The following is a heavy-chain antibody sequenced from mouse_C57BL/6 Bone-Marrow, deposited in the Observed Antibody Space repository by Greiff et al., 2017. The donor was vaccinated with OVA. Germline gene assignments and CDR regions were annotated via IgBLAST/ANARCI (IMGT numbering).Heavy chain of an antibody. CDR2: INPYNGGT. J-gene: IGHJ3*01. CDR3: ARDSSGLAWFAY. Sequence: EVQLQQSGPVLVKPGASVKMSCKASGYTFTDYYMNWVKQSHGKSLEWIGVINPYNGGTSYNQKFKGKATLTVDKSSSTAYMELNSLTSEDSAVYYCARDSSGLAWFAYWGQGTLVTVSA. V-gene: IGHV1-19*01. D-gene: IGHD3-2*02. CDR1: GYTFTDYY.